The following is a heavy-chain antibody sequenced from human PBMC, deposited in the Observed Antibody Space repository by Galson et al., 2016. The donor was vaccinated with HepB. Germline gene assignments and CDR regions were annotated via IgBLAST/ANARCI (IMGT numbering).Heavy chain of an antibody. CDR1: GYTFTSYG. CDR2: ISTYDGDT. Sequence: SVKVSCKASGYTFTSYGISWVRQAPGQGLEWMGWISTYDGDTNYAQNLQGRVTMTTDTSTTTAYMELRSLRSDDTAIYYCARDWYCSAGSCDDTFDIWGQGTMVTVSS. D-gene: IGHD2-15*01. J-gene: IGHJ3*02. CDR3: ARDWYCSAGSCDDTFDI. V-gene: IGHV1-18*01.